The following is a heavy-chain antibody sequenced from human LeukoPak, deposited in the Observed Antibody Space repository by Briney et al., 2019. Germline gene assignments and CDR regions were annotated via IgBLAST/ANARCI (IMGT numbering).Heavy chain of an antibody. CDR3: ARGGGPLQSFDY. CDR1: GYSISSGYY. CDR2: IYHSGST. V-gene: IGHV4-38-2*02. D-gene: IGHD4-11*01. Sequence: PSETLSLTCTVSGYSISSGYYWGWIRHPPGKGLEWIGSIYHSGSTYYNPSLKSRVTISVDTFKNQFSLKLSSVTAANTAVYYCARGGGPLQSFDYWGQGTVVTVSS. J-gene: IGHJ4*02.